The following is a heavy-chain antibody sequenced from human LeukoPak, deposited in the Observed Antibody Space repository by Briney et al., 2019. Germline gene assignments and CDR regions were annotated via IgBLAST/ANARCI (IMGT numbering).Heavy chain of an antibody. CDR1: GFTFSSYS. J-gene: IGHJ3*02. V-gene: IGHV3-21*01. CDR2: ISSSSSYI. CDR3: ARDLGVIAAAGTGVAFDI. Sequence: GGSLRLSCAASGFTFSSYSMNWVRQAPGKGLEWVSSISSSSSYIYYADSVKGRFTISRDNAKNSLYLQMNSLRAEDTAVYYCARDLGVIAAAGTGVAFDIWGQGTMVTVSS. D-gene: IGHD6-13*01.